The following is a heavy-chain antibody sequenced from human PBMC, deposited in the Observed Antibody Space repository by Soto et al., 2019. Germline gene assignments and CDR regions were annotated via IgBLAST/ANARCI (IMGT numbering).Heavy chain of an antibody. J-gene: IGHJ6*02. V-gene: IGHV3-30*18. CDR3: AKQKWLVGGYYYYGMDV. Sequence: QVQLVESGGGVVQPGRSLRLSCAASGFTFSSYGMHWVRQAPGKGLEWGAVISYDGSNKYYADSVKGRITISRDNSKNTLYLQMHSLRAEDTAVYYRAKQKWLVGGYYYYGMDVSGQGTTVTVSS. D-gene: IGHD6-19*01. CDR1: GFTFSSYG. CDR2: ISYDGSNK.